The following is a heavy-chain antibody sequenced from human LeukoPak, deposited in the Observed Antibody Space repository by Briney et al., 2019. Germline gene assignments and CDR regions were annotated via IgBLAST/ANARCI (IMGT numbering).Heavy chain of an antibody. CDR2: ISGSGGST. Sequence: PGGSLRLSCAASGFTFSSYAMSWVRQAPGKGLEWVSAISGSGGSTYYADSVKGRFTVSRDNSKNTLYLQMNSLRAEDKAVYYCAGTIMGATRPSPDYWGQGTLVTVSS. J-gene: IGHJ4*02. V-gene: IGHV3-23*01. CDR1: GFTFSSYA. CDR3: AGTIMGATRPSPDY. D-gene: IGHD1-26*01.